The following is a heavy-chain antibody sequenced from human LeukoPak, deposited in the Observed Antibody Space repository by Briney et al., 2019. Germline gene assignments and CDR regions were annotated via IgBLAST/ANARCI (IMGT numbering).Heavy chain of an antibody. D-gene: IGHD5-24*01. CDR3: AGARDAYIFDY. J-gene: IGHJ4*02. CDR2: IYYSGST. Sequence: SETLSLTCTVSGGSISRYYWSWIRQPPGKGLEWIGYIYYSGSTNYNPSLKSRVTISVDTSKNQFSLKLSSVTAADTAVYYCAGARDAYIFDYWGQGTLVTVSS. V-gene: IGHV4-59*01. CDR1: GGSISRYY.